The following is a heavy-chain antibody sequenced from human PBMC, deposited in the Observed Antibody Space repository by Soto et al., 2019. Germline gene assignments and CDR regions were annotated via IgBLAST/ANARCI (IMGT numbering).Heavy chain of an antibody. CDR1: PDSLNGHY. CDR2: IFYTGKT. Sequence: QVQLQESGPGLVKPSEPLSLTCTVSPDSLNGHYWSWLRQSPGKEPEWIGYIFYTGKTNYNSSLQMRATMTLDRFENQLSLQPTSVASADTAIYYFAIGASIVLVPDAILDPWGQGTLVTVSS. D-gene: IGHD2-2*01. J-gene: IGHJ5*02. V-gene: IGHV4-59*11. CDR3: AIGASIVLVPDAILDP.